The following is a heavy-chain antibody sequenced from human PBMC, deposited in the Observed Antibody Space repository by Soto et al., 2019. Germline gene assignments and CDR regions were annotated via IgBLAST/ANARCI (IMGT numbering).Heavy chain of an antibody. Sequence: QVQLVQSGAELKKPGSSVNVSCQASGDTFTTYTISWVRQAPGQGPEWMGRIIPNLGITNYARKFQGRFAITADTSSTIVYMELSSLKYDATAVYRCARVRRFSGSQAFDSWGQGTLVTVSS. CDR2: IIPNLGIT. CDR3: ARVRRFSGSQAFDS. J-gene: IGHJ5*01. D-gene: IGHD1-26*01. CDR1: GDTFTTYT. V-gene: IGHV1-69*04.